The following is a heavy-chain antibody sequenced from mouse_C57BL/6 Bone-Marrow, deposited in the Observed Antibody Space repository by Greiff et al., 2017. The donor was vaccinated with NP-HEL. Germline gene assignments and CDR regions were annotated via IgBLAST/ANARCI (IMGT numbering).Heavy chain of an antibody. CDR2: IDPSDSYT. CDR1: GYTFTSYW. D-gene: IGHD1-1*01. V-gene: IGHV1-69*01. CDR3: ARWSYYGSLDY. J-gene: IGHJ4*01. Sequence: QVHVKQPGAELVMPGASVKLSCKASGYTFTSYWMHWVKQRPGQGLEWIGEIDPSDSYTNYNQKFKGKSTLTVDKSSSTAYMQLSSLTSEDSAVYYCARWSYYGSLDYWGQGTSVTVSS.